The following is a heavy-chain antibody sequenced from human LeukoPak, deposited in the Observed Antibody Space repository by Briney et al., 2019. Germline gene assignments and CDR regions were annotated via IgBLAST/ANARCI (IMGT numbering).Heavy chain of an antibody. CDR3: ARHRAYSYSSPFDI. J-gene: IGHJ3*02. Sequence: SEPLSLTCSVSGGSSTNYYWSWIRQPPGRVLEWVGYIYYSGSTNSNASLKSRVTIFVDPSKNHFSLRLSSVTAADTAVYYCARHRAYSYSSPFDIWAKGQWSPSLQ. V-gene: IGHV4-59*08. CDR1: GGSSTNYY. CDR2: IYYSGST. D-gene: IGHD5-18*01.